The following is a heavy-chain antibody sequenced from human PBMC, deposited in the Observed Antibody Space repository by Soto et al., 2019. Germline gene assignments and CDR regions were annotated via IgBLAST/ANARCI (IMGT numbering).Heavy chain of an antibody. Sequence: SETLSLTCTVSGGSISSSSYYWGWIRQPPGKGLEWIGSIYYSGSTYYNPSLKSRVTISVDTSKNQFSLKLSSVTAADTAVYYCARDGTGSYGYYYYYGMDVWGQGTTVTVSS. V-gene: IGHV4-39*07. D-gene: IGHD5-18*01. CDR1: GGSISSSSYY. CDR3: ARDGTGSYGYYYYYGMDV. J-gene: IGHJ6*02. CDR2: IYYSGST.